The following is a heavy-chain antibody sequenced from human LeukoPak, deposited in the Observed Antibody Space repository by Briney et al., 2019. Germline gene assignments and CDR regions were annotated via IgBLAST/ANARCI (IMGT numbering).Heavy chain of an antibody. CDR1: GGSFSGYY. Sequence: SETLSLTCAVYGGSFSGYYWSWIRQPPEKGLEWIGEINHSGSTNYNPSLKSRVTISVDTSKNQFSLKLSSVTAADTAVYYCGFSSGWYVPDAFDIWGQGTMVTVSS. D-gene: IGHD6-19*01. CDR3: GFSSGWYVPDAFDI. CDR2: INHSGST. J-gene: IGHJ3*02. V-gene: IGHV4-34*01.